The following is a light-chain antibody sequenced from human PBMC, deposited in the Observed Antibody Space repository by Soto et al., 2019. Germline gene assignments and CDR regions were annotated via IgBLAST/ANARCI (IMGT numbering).Light chain of an antibody. CDR1: QSLLHSNGYND. Sequence: DIVMTLSPLSLPVTRGQPASSSCRSSQSLLHSNGYNDLDWYLQKPGQSPQILIYLGSNRASGVPDRFSGSGSGTDFTLKISRVEAEDVGVYYCMQALQTPYTFGQGTRLEIK. CDR2: LGS. V-gene: IGKV2-28*01. CDR3: MQALQTPYT. J-gene: IGKJ2*01.